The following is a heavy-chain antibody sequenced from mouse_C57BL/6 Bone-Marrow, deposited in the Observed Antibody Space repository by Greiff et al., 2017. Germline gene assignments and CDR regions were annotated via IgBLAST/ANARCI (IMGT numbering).Heavy chain of an antibody. V-gene: IGHV1-69*01. CDR1: GYTFTSYW. CDR3: ARREGVKGYFDY. Sequence: QVQLQQPGAELVMPGASVKLSCKASGYTFTSYWMHWVKQRPGQGLEWIGEIDPSDSYTNYNQKFKGKSTLTVDKSSSTAYMQLSSLTSEDSAVYYCARREGVKGYFDYWGQGTILTVSS. D-gene: IGHD2-2*01. J-gene: IGHJ2*01. CDR2: IDPSDSYT.